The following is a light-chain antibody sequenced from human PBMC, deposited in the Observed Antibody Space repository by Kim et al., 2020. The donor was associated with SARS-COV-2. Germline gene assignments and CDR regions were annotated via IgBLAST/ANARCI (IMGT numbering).Light chain of an antibody. CDR1: SLRSYY. V-gene: IGLV3-19*01. CDR3: NSRDSSTKPWL. J-gene: IGLJ3*02. Sequence: SSELTQDPAASVALGQTVRITCQGDSLRSYYASWYQQKPGQAPVLVIYGKNTRPSGIPDRFSGSSSGNTASLTITGAQAEDEADYYCNSRDSSTKPWLFGGGTKLTVL. CDR2: GKN.